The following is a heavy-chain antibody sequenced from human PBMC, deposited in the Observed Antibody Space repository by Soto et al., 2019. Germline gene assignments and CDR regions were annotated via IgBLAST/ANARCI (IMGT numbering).Heavy chain of an antibody. Sequence: SETLSLTCTVSGGSISSSSYYWGWIRQPPGKGLEWIGSIYYSGSTYYNPSLKSRVTISVDTSKNQFSLKLSSVTAADTAVYYCARAPDWPNYYGSGSYSDYWGQGTLVTVSS. D-gene: IGHD3-10*01. CDR3: ARAPDWPNYYGSGSYSDY. J-gene: IGHJ4*02. V-gene: IGHV4-39*01. CDR2: IYYSGST. CDR1: GGSISSSSYY.